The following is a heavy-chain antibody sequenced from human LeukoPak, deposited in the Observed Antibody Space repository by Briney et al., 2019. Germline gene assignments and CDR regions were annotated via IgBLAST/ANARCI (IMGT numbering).Heavy chain of an antibody. CDR1: GYTFTSYD. Sequence: VASAKVSCKASGYTFTSYDINWVRQATGQGLEWMGWMNPNSGNTGYAQKFQGRVTMTRNTSISTAYMELSSLRSEDTAVYYCARGYYDSSGYLDAFDIWGQGTMVTVSS. CDR3: ARGYYDSSGYLDAFDI. D-gene: IGHD3-22*01. CDR2: MNPNSGNT. V-gene: IGHV1-8*01. J-gene: IGHJ3*02.